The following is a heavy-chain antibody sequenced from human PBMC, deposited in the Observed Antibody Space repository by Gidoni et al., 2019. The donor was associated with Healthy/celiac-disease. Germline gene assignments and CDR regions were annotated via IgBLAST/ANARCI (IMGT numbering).Heavy chain of an antibody. CDR2: IYTSGST. V-gene: IGHV4-61*02. D-gene: IGHD3-10*01. CDR1: GCSISSGSYY. Sequence: QVQLQESGPGLVKPSQTLSLTCTVSGCSISSGSYYWSWIRQPAGKGLEWIGRIYTSGSTNYNPSLKSRVTISVDTSKNQFSLKLSSVTAADTAVYYCARYYGSGRFFDYWGQGTLVTVSS. CDR3: ARYYGSGRFFDY. J-gene: IGHJ4*02.